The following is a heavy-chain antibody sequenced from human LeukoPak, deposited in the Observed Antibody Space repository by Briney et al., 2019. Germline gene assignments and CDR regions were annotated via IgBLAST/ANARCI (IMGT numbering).Heavy chain of an antibody. CDR1: GGTFSSYA. CDR3: ARDGYYYDPFDY. Sequence: ASVKVSCKASGGTFSSYAISWVRQAPGQGLEWMGWISAYNGNTNYAQKLQGRVTMTTDTSTSTAYMEPRSLRSDDTAVYYCARDGYYYDPFDYWGQGTLVTVSS. V-gene: IGHV1-18*01. J-gene: IGHJ4*02. CDR2: ISAYNGNT. D-gene: IGHD3-22*01.